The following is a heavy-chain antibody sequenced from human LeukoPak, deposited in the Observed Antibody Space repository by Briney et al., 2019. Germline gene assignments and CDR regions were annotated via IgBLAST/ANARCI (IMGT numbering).Heavy chain of an antibody. V-gene: IGHV1-8*03. Sequence: ASVKVSCKASGYTFTTEDINWVRQATGQGLEWMGWINPDSGDTGYAQKFQGRVTISRSTSIRTAYMELSNLRSEDTAVYYCARAGMVRGVFSASFDHWGQGTLVTVSS. D-gene: IGHD3-10*01. CDR3: ARAGMVRGVFSASFDH. CDR1: GYTFTTED. CDR2: INPDSGDT. J-gene: IGHJ4*02.